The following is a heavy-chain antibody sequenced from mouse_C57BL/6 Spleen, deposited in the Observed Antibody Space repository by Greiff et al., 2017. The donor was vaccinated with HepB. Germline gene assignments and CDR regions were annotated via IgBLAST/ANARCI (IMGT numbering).Heavy chain of an antibody. D-gene: IGHD1-1*01. V-gene: IGHV1-19*01. Sequence: EVKLQESGPVLVKPGASVKMSCKASGYTFTDYYMNWVKQSHGKSLEWIGVINPYNGGTSYNQKFKGKATLTVDKSSSTAYMELNSLTSEDSAVYYCARCPITTVVADYWGQGTTLTVSS. CDR3: ARCPITTVVADY. CDR1: GYTFTDYY. J-gene: IGHJ2*01. CDR2: INPYNGGT.